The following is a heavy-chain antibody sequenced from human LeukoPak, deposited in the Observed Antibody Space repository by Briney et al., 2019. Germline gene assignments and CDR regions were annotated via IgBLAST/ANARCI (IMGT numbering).Heavy chain of an antibody. J-gene: IGHJ5*02. Sequence: PSETLSLTCTVSGGSISSYYWSWIRQPPGKGLEWIGYIYYSGSTNYNPSLKSRVTISVDTSKNQFSLKLSSVTAADTAVYYCARLLWSGYYSRWSDPWGQGALVTVSS. CDR1: GGSISSYY. D-gene: IGHD3-3*01. V-gene: IGHV4-59*08. CDR2: IYYSGST. CDR3: ARLLWSGYYSRWSDP.